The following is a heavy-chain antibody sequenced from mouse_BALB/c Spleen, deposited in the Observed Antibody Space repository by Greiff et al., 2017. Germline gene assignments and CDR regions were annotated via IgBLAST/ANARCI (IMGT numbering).Heavy chain of an antibody. CDR1: GFTFSSFG. Sequence: EVQRVESGGGSVQPGGSRKLSCAASGFTFSSFGMHWVRQAPEKGLEWVAYISSGSSTIYYADTVKGRFTISRDNPKNTLFLQMTSLRSEDTAMYYCARGGGPYYFDYWGQGTTLTVSS. V-gene: IGHV5-17*02. J-gene: IGHJ2*01. CDR2: ISSGSSTI. CDR3: ARGGGPYYFDY.